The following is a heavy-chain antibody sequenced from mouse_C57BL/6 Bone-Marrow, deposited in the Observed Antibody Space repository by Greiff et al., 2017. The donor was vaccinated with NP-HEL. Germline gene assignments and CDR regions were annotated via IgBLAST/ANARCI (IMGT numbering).Heavy chain of an antibody. J-gene: IGHJ3*01. D-gene: IGHD4-1*01. CDR3: SRGILGFAY. Sequence: EVMLVESGGDLVKPGGSLKLSCAASGFTFSSYGMSWVRQTPDKRLEWVATISSGGSYTYYPDSVKGRFTISRDNAKNTLYLQMSSLKSEDTAMYYFSRGILGFAYWGQGTLVTVSA. V-gene: IGHV5-6*02. CDR1: GFTFSSYG. CDR2: ISSGGSYT.